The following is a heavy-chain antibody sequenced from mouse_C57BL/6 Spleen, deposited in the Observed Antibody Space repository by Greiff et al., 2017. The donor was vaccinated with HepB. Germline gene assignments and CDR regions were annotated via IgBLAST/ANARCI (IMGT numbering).Heavy chain of an antibody. CDR2: ISYDGSN. V-gene: IGHV3-6*01. CDR1: GYSITSGYY. Sequence: EVKLMESGPGLVKPSQSLSLTCSVTGYSITSGYYWNWIRQFPGNKLEWMGYISYDGSNNYNPSLKNRISITRDTSKNQFFLKLNSVTTEDTATYYCARLGLPRGTLAYWGQGTLVTVSA. CDR3: ARLGLPRGTLAY. D-gene: IGHD2-2*01. J-gene: IGHJ3*01.